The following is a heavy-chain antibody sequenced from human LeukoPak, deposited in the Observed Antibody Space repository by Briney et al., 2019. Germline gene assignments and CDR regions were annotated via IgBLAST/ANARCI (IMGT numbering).Heavy chain of an antibody. CDR3: ARSSEHGWPTDFDY. Sequence: QSGGSLRLSCAASGFTFSSYWMSWVRQAPGKGLEWVANIKQDGSEKYYVDSVKGRFTISRDNAKNSLYLQMNSLRAEDTAVYYCARSSEHGWPTDFDYWGQGTLVTVSS. J-gene: IGHJ4*02. D-gene: IGHD6-6*01. CDR2: IKQDGSEK. V-gene: IGHV3-7*01. CDR1: GFTFSSYW.